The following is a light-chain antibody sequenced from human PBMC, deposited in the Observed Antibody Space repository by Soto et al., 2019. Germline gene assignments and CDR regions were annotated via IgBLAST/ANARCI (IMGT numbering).Light chain of an antibody. Sequence: EIVLTQSPGTLSLSPGERATLSCRASQSVSSSNLAWYQQKPGQAPRLIIHGASRRATDIPDRFSGSGSGADFTLTINTLEPEDVAAYYCQQYGSSPFTFGPGTKVDIK. CDR3: QQYGSSPFT. J-gene: IGKJ3*01. CDR1: QSVSSSN. V-gene: IGKV3-20*01. CDR2: GAS.